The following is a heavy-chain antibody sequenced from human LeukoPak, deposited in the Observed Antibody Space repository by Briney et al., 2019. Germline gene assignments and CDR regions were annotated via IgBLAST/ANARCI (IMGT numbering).Heavy chain of an antibody. J-gene: IGHJ6*02. CDR1: GFTFSDYY. CDR2: IRNKANSYTT. V-gene: IGHV3-72*01. CDR3: VRDLNRSGDV. Sequence: GGSLRLSCAASGFTFSDYYMDWVRQAPGKGLEWVGRIRNKANSYTTECAASVKGRFTISRDDSKKSLYLQMNSLKTEDTAVYYCVRDLNRSGDVWGQGTTVTVSS. D-gene: IGHD3-22*01.